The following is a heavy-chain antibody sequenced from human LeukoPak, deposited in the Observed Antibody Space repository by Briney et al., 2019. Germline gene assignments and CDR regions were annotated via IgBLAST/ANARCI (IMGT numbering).Heavy chain of an antibody. CDR1: GFTVSSKY. D-gene: IGHD2-21*02. CDR2: IYTGETT. J-gene: IGHJ4*02. V-gene: IGHV3-66*01. CDR3: AKEFHIVVVTALNYFDY. Sequence: PGGSLRLSCAASGFTVSSKYMSWVRQAPGKGLEWVSVIYTGETTYYADSVKGRFTISRDNSKNTLYLQMDGLRVEDTAVYYCAKEFHIVVVTALNYFDYWGQGTLVTVSS.